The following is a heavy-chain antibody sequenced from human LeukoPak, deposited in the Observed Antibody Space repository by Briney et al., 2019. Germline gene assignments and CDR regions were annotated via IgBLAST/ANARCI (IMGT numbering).Heavy chain of an antibody. CDR1: GFTFDDYA. Sequence: PGRSLRLSCAASGFTFDDYAMHWVRQAPGKGLEWVSGISWNSGSIGYADSVKGRFTISRDNAKNSLYLQMNSLRAEDTALYYCAKERIAAKAFDYWGQGTLVTVSS. CDR3: AKERIAAKAFDY. D-gene: IGHD6-13*01. V-gene: IGHV3-9*01. CDR2: ISWNSGSI. J-gene: IGHJ4*02.